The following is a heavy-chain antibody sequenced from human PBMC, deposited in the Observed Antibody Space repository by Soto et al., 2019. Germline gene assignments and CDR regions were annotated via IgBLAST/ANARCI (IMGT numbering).Heavy chain of an antibody. CDR1: GFTVSSNY. Sequence: GGSLRLSCAASGFTVSSNYMSWVRQAPGKGLEWVSVIYSGGSTYYADSVKGRFTISRDNSKNTLYLQMNSLRAEDTAVYYCASATRPYYMDVWGKGTTVTVSS. CDR3: ASATRPYYMDV. CDR2: IYSGGST. D-gene: IGHD1-26*01. V-gene: IGHV3-66*01. J-gene: IGHJ6*03.